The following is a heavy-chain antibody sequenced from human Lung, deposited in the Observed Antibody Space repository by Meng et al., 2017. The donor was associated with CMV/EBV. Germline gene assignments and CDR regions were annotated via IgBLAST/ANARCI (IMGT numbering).Heavy chain of an antibody. Sequence: SXXVSXKASGYTFTSYDINWVRQATGQGLEWMGWMNPNSGNTGYAQKFQGRVTMTRNTSISTAYMELSSLRSEDTAVYYCARGKGSYYYYYGMDVWGQGXTVTVSS. J-gene: IGHJ6*02. CDR1: GYTFTSYD. CDR2: MNPNSGNT. CDR3: ARGKGSYYYYYGMDV. V-gene: IGHV1-8*01. D-gene: IGHD5-18*01.